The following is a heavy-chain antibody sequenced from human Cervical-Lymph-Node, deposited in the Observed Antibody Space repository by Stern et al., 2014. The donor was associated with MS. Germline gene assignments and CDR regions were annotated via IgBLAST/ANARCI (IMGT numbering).Heavy chain of an antibody. CDR3: ARERRAYYYDSSGYPCFDY. CDR2: ISAYNGNT. J-gene: IGHJ4*02. V-gene: IGHV1-18*03. Sequence: VQLVESGAEVKKPGASVKVSCKASGYTFTSYGISWVRQAPGQGLEWMGWISAYNGNTNYAQKLQGRVTMTTDTSTSTAYMELRSLRSDDMAVYYCARERRAYYYDSSGYPCFDYWGQGTLVTVSS. D-gene: IGHD3-22*01. CDR1: GYTFTSYG.